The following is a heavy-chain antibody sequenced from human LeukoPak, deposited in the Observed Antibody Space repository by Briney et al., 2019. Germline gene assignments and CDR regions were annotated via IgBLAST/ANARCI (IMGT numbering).Heavy chain of an antibody. J-gene: IGHJ5*02. Sequence: SETLSLTCAVSGGSISSGGYSWSWIRQPPGKGLEWIGYIYYSGSTNYNPSLKSRVTISVDTSKNQFSLKLSSVTAADTAVYYCARSTRDYVDWFDPWGQGTLVTVSS. D-gene: IGHD4-17*01. V-gene: IGHV4-61*08. CDR1: GGSISSGGYS. CDR2: IYYSGST. CDR3: ARSTRDYVDWFDP.